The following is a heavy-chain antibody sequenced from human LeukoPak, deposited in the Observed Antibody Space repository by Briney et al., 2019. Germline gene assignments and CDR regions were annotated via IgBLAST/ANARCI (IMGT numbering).Heavy chain of an antibody. CDR3: ARDPRTVRI. D-gene: IGHD1-1*01. CDR2: IKQDGTEK. J-gene: IGHJ4*02. CDR1: GFTFTTYW. Sequence: PGESLRLSCAASGFTFTTYWMSWVRQAPGKGLEWVANIKQDGTEKYYVDSVKGRFTISRDNAKNSLYLQMDSLRVEDTAIYYCARDPRTVRIWGQGTLVTVSS. V-gene: IGHV3-7*01.